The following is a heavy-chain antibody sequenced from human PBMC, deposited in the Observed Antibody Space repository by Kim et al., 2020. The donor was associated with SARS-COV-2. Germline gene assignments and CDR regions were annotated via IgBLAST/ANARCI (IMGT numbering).Heavy chain of an antibody. CDR3: ARLRKRHGDYGWRSVDY. Sequence: SETLSLTCAVYGGSFSGYYWSWIRQPPGKGLEWIGEINHSGSTNYNPSLKSRVTISVDTSKNQFSLKLSSVTAADTAVYYCARLRKRHGDYGWRSVDYWGQGTLVTVSS. CDR2: INHSGST. D-gene: IGHD4-17*01. J-gene: IGHJ4*02. V-gene: IGHV4-34*01. CDR1: GGSFSGYY.